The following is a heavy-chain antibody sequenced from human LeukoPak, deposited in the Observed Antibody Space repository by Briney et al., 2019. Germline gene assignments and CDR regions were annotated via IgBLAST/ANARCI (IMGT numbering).Heavy chain of an antibody. CDR1: GFIFSDNA. CDR3: ARAGSSGWYVEY. CDR2: ISWNGDTI. Sequence: PGGSLRPSCAASGFIFSDNAMHWVRQAPGKGLEWVSSISWNGDTIGYADSVKGRFIISRDSAKNSLYLQMNSLRAEDTAVYYCARAGSSGWYVEYWGQGTLVTVSS. J-gene: IGHJ4*02. D-gene: IGHD6-19*01. V-gene: IGHV3-9*01.